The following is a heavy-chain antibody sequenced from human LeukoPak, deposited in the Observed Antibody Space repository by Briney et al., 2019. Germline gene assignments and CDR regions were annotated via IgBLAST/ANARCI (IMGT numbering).Heavy chain of an antibody. CDR1: GYTFSCYW. D-gene: IGHD2-8*01. CDR2: IYPGDSDT. V-gene: IGHV5-51*01. J-gene: IGHJ3*02. Sequence: GESLKISCQGSGYTFSCYWIGWVRQRPGKGLGWMGIIYPGDSDTRYSRSFQGQVTISADKYISTAYLQWSSLTASDTAMYYCASGTSRAFDIWGQGTMVTVSS. CDR3: ASGTSRAFDI.